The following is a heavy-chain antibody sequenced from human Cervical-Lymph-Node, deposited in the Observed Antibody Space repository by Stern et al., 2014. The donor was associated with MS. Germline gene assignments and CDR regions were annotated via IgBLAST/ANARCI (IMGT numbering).Heavy chain of an antibody. CDR2: INSVGSRT. V-gene: IGHV3-74*01. CDR1: GFTFSSHW. CDR3: TRDRLVGPPAFDF. D-gene: IGHD1-26*01. J-gene: IGHJ4*02. Sequence: VQLVESGGGLVQPGGSLRLSCVASGFTFSSHWMHWVRQVPGKGLVWVSRINSVGSRTSYADSVKDRFTISRDNAKHTVYLQLNSLRAEDTGVYYCTRDRLVGPPAFDFWGRGTLVTVSS.